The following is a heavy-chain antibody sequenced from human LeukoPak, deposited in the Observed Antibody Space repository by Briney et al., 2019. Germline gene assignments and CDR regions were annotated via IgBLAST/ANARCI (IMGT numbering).Heavy chain of an antibody. CDR1: GFTFSSYS. D-gene: IGHD4-17*01. CDR2: ISSSSSYI. V-gene: IGHV3-21*01. J-gene: IGHJ4*02. Sequence: PGGPLRLSGAASGFTFSSYSMTWVRQAPGKGLEWVSSISSSSSYIYYADSVKGRFTISRDNAKNSLYLQMNSLRAEDTAVYYCARDKGYGDLFDYWGQGTLVTVSS. CDR3: ARDKGYGDLFDY.